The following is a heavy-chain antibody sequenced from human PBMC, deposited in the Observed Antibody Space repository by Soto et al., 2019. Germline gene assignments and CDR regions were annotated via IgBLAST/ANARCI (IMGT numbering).Heavy chain of an antibody. J-gene: IGHJ6*02. Sequence: GASVKVSCKASGYTFTSYDINWVRQATGQGLEWMGWMNPNSGNTGYAQKFQGRVTMTRNTSISTAYMELSSPRSEDTAVYYCARISGDFGLGSSMDVWGQGTTVTVSS. CDR3: ARISGDFGLGSSMDV. V-gene: IGHV1-8*01. CDR1: GYTFTSYD. CDR2: MNPNSGNT. D-gene: IGHD3-3*01.